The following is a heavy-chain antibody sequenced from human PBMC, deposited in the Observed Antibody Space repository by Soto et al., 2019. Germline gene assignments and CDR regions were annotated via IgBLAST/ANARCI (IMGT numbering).Heavy chain of an antibody. D-gene: IGHD3-16*02. J-gene: IGHJ4*02. CDR2: VYFTGTT. V-gene: IGHV4-61*01. CDR3: ARDRLGSSSYTFDY. Sequence: SETLSLTCTVSGGSVSNGMYYWSWIRQPPGKGLEWIGNVYFTGTTIYNPSLKSRVTMSVDTYKDQFSLKLSSVTAADTAVYYCARDRLGSSSYTFDYWGQGTLVTVSS. CDR1: GGSVSNGMYY.